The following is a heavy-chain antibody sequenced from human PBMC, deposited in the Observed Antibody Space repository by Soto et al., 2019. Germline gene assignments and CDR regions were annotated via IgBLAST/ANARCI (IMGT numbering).Heavy chain of an antibody. CDR3: ARDGGYSGGGGGFDY. J-gene: IGHJ4*02. V-gene: IGHV3-30-3*01. CDR1: GFTFSSYA. Sequence: GGSLRLSCAASGFTFSSYAMHWVRQAPGKGLEWVAVISYDGSNKYYADSVKGRFTISRDNSKNTLYLQMNSLRAEDTAVYYCARDGGYSGGGGGFDYWGQGTLVTVSS. CDR2: ISYDGSNK. D-gene: IGHD5-18*01.